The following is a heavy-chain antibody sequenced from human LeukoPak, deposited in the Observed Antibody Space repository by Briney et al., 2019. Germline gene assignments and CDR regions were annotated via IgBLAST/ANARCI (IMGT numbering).Heavy chain of an antibody. D-gene: IGHD3-10*01. Sequence: ASVNVSCKASGGTFSSYAISWVRQAPGQGLEWMGGIIPIFGTANYAQKFQGRVTITTDESTSTAYMELSSLRSEDTAVYYCARVVRGRLYYYMDVWGKGTTVTVSS. CDR3: ARVVRGRLYYYMDV. CDR1: GGTFSSYA. V-gene: IGHV1-69*05. CDR2: IIPIFGTA. J-gene: IGHJ6*03.